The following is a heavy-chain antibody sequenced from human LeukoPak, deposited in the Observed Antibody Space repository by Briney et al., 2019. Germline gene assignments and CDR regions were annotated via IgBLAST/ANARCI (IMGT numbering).Heavy chain of an antibody. CDR3: VRGSPGYSSSWHAY. V-gene: IGHV3-74*01. Sequence: GSLLLSCAASGFMSSSTWMHWVRQAPGKGLVWVSRINSDATSTSYADSVRGRFTISRDDAKNTMYLQMNSLRAEDTAMYYCVRGSPGYSSSWHAYWGQGTLVTVSS. D-gene: IGHD6-13*01. CDR1: GFMSSSTW. J-gene: IGHJ4*02. CDR2: INSDATST.